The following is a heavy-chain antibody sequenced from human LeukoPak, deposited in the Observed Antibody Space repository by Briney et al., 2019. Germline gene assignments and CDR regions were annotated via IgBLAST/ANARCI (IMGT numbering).Heavy chain of an antibody. CDR2: ISWKSGTA. D-gene: IGHD6-13*01. J-gene: IGHJ6*04. CDR1: GFTFDEYA. CDR3: AKDRGGGKEARYYYGRDV. V-gene: IGHV3-9*01. Sequence: GGSLRLSCAASGFTFDEYAMHWVRQVPGKGLEWVAGISWKSGTAVYADSVKGRFTISRDNAKNSLYVQMNSLRVEDTAVYYCAKDRGGGKEARYYYGRDVWGGGTTVTAAS.